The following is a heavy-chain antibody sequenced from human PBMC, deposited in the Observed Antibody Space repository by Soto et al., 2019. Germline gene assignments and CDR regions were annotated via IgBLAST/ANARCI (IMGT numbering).Heavy chain of an antibody. CDR3: RTDRWTDS. CDR2: ISSDGRPT. D-gene: IGHD1-1*01. J-gene: IGHJ4*02. V-gene: IGHV3-64D*06. CDR1: GFTFSSYA. Sequence: GGSLVLSFSASGFTFSSYAMHWVRQTPGKGLEYVSSISSDGRPTYYADSVKGRFTISRDNSKNTLYLHMSRLGAEDTAVYYCRTDRWTDSWDQGALVALSS.